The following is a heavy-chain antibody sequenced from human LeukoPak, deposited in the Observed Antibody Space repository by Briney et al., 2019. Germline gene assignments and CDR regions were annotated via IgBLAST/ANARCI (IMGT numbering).Heavy chain of an antibody. V-gene: IGHV4-59*01. CDR2: IYYSGST. CDR3: ARDNQYGLDP. J-gene: IGHJ5*02. Sequence: SETLSLTCTASGGSITSYYWNWIRQPPGKGLEWIGYIYYSGSTNYNPSLKSRVTISVDTSKNQFSLKLSSVTAADTAVYYCARDNQYGLDPWGQGTLVTVSS. CDR1: GGSITSYY. D-gene: IGHD1-14*01.